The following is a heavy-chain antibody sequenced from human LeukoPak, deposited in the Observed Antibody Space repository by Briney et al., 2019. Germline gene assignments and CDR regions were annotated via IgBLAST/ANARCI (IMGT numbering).Heavy chain of an antibody. V-gene: IGHV4-59*01. D-gene: IGHD4-23*01. CDR2: IFYSGST. Sequence: SETLSLTCTVSGGSIRSYFWSWIRQPPGKGLEWIGYIFYSGSTYYNPSLKSRVTISVDTPKNQFSLKLTSVTAADTAVYYCARYDYGGNSAWFDPWGQGTLSPSPQ. CDR3: ARYDYGGNSAWFDP. CDR1: GGSIRSYF. J-gene: IGHJ5*02.